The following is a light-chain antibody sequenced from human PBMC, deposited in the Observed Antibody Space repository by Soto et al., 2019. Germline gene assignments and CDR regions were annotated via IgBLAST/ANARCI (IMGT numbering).Light chain of an antibody. CDR3: RQPYSYPLT. CDR2: AAS. J-gene: IGKJ4*01. Sequence: DIQFTHSPSFLSASVGDRVTITCRSSQGISRYLSWYQQKPGKAPKILIYAASTLQTGVPSRFSGSGSGTDFTLTISSLQPEDFAAYYCRQPYSYPLTLGGGTKVDIK. CDR1: QGISRY. V-gene: IGKV1-9*01.